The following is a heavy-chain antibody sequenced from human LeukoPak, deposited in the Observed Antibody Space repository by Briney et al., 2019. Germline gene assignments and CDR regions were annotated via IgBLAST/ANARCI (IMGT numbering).Heavy chain of an antibody. CDR2: ISTDGSST. CDR3: ARGPFGPDYYYDSPPLMGY. Sequence: GGSLRLSCAASGFIFSSYWMHWFRQGPGKGLVWVSRISTDGSSTSYADSVKGRFTISRDNAKNTLYLQMDSLRAEDSAVYYCARGPFGPDYYYDSPPLMGYWGQGTLVTVSS. D-gene: IGHD3-22*01. V-gene: IGHV3-74*01. CDR1: GFIFSSYW. J-gene: IGHJ4*02.